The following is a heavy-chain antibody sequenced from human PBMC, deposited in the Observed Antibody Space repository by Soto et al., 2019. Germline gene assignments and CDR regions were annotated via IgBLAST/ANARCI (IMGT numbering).Heavy chain of an antibody. J-gene: IGHJ4*02. CDR2: ISSSSSYI. Sequence: EVQLVESGGGLVKPGGSLRLSCAASGFTFSSYSMNWVRQAPGKGLAWVSSISSSSSYIYYADSVKSRFTISRDNAKNSLYLQMNSLRAEDTAVYYCARDAGDYGDYFDYWGQGTLVTVSS. CDR1: GFTFSSYS. D-gene: IGHD4-17*01. V-gene: IGHV3-21*01. CDR3: ARDAGDYGDYFDY.